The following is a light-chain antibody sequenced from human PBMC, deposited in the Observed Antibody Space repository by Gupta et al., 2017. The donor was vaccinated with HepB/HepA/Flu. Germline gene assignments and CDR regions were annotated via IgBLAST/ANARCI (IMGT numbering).Light chain of an antibody. J-gene: IGLJ2*01. CDR2: NTH. CDR1: SSNIGSNT. Sequence: QSVLTQPPSVSGTPGQRVTIYCSGSSSNIGSNTVNWYQQLPEPAPKLLIYNTHKRHSGAPARVSASKSGSSAALAISGLPSEEEAAYYCEAWEDSRDGYVVFGGGTKLTVL. CDR3: EAWEDSRDGYVV. V-gene: IGLV1-44*01.